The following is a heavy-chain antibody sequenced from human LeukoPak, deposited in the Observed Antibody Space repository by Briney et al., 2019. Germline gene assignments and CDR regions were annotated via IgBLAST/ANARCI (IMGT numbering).Heavy chain of an antibody. Sequence: GGSLRLSCAASGFTFSSYWMTWVRQAPGKGLEWVAHINQDGSEKYYVVSVKGRFTISRDNAKNSLYLQMNSVRAEDTAVYYCAREGSWYGFRYYGMDVWGQGTTVTVSS. CDR3: AREGSWYGFRYYGMDV. V-gene: IGHV3-7*01. J-gene: IGHJ6*02. D-gene: IGHD3-10*01. CDR1: GFTFSSYW. CDR2: INQDGSEK.